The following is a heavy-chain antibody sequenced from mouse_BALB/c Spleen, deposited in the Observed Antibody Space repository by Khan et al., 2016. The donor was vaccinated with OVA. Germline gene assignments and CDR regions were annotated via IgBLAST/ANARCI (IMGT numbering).Heavy chain of an antibody. D-gene: IGHD2-1*01. CDR2: IFPGTGTT. Sequence: QVQLQQSGAELVKPGASVKLSCKTSGYTFTNYWIQWVKQRPGQGLGWIGEIFPGTGTTYYNENFKAKATLTIDTSYSTAYMQLSSLTSEASAVYFCARGYFGNYEFAYWGQGTLVTVSA. CDR1: GYTFTNYW. V-gene: IGHV1S132*01. CDR3: ARGYFGNYEFAY. J-gene: IGHJ3*01.